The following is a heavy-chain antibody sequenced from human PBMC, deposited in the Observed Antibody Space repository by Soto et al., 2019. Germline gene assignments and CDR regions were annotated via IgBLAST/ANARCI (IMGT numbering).Heavy chain of an antibody. J-gene: IGHJ4*02. Sequence: SETLSLTRTVTSVSISTPHHKRSWTRQYPGKGLEWIGFIHYSGTTYYNPSLKSRVAISVDTSRNDFSLRLSSVTAADTAVYYCTTGGDASKTGYWSQGTLVTVS. CDR2: IHYSGTT. V-gene: IGHV4-31*03. D-gene: IGHD1-1*01. CDR3: TTGGDASKTGY. CDR1: SVSISTPHHK.